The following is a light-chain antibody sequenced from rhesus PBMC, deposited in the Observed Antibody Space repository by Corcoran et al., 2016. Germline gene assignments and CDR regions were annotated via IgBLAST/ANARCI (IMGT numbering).Light chain of an antibody. CDR3: FIYSAGAHV. CDR2: NTD. J-gene: IGLJ6*01. V-gene: IGLV7-76*01. CDR1: AGAVTSGNY. Sequence: QAVVTQEPSVTVSPGGKVTLTCGSSAGAVTSGNYPNWFQQKPGQAPRGLIFNTDKKYSWTPARFSGSLAGDRGVLTLSDAQPEDEADYFCFIYSAGAHVFGAGTKLTVL.